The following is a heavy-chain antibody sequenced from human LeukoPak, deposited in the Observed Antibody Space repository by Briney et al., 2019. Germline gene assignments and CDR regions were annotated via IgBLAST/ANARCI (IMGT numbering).Heavy chain of an antibody. CDR1: GYTFTSYG. D-gene: IGHD6-6*01. V-gene: IGHV1-46*01. Sequence: ASVKVSCKASGYTFTSYGISWMRQAPGHGLEWMGMINPSGGSTSYAQKFQGRVTMTRDTSTSTVYLELSSLRSEDTAVYYCARAYSTSSPFDYWGQGTLVTVSS. CDR3: ARAYSTSSPFDY. J-gene: IGHJ4*02. CDR2: INPSGGST.